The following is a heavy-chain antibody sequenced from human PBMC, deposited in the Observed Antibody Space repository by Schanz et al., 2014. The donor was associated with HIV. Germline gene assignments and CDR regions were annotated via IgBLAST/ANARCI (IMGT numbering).Heavy chain of an antibody. V-gene: IGHV1-2*02. D-gene: IGHD3-9*01. J-gene: IGHJ4*02. CDR1: GYTFSDFY. CDR3: ARGDILTGLYPYYFDS. Sequence: QVQLVQSGAEVKMPGASVKVSCKSSGYTFSDFYIDWVRQAPGQGLEWMGWINPNSGGTNYAQKFQGRVTMTRDTSISTAYMQLSSLTSDDTAVYYCARGDILTGLYPYYFDSWGQGTLVTVSS. CDR2: INPNSGGT.